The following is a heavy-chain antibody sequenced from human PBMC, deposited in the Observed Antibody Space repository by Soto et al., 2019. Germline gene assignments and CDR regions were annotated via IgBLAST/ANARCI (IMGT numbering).Heavy chain of an antibody. CDR1: GGTFSSYT. V-gene: IGHV1-69*08. D-gene: IGHD3-10*01. J-gene: IGHJ4*02. CDR3: ARDPRATMVRGVP. CDR2: IIPILGIA. Sequence: QVQLVQSGAEVKKPGSSVKVSCKASGGTFSSYTISWVRQAPGQGLEWMGRIIPILGIANYAQKFQGRVTITADKSTSTADMELSSLRSEDTAVYYCARDPRATMVRGVPWGQGTLVTVSS.